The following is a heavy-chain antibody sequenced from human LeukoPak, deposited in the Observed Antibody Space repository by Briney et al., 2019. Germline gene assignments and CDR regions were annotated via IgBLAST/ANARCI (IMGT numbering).Heavy chain of an antibody. CDR1: GYTFTSYY. Sequence: ASVKVSCKASGYTFTSYYMHWVRQAPGQGLEWMGRINPNSGGTNYAQKFQGRVTMTRDTSISTAYMELSRLRSDDAAVYYCARAWFGELQCFDYWGQGTLVTVSS. CDR2: INPNSGGT. J-gene: IGHJ4*02. V-gene: IGHV1-2*06. CDR3: ARAWFGELQCFDY. D-gene: IGHD3-10*01.